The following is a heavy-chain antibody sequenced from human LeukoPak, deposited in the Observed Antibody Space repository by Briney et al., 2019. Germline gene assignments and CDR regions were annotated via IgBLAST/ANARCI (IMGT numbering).Heavy chain of an antibody. J-gene: IGHJ4*02. CDR3: AAERGSYGVGTH. Sequence: PGGSLRLSCAASGFTFSGYYMSWIRQAPGKGLEWVSYISSSSSYTNYADSVKGRFTISRDNAKNSLYLQMNSLRAEDTAVYYCAAERGSYGVGTHWGQGTLVTVSS. CDR1: GFTFSGYY. CDR2: ISSSSSYT. D-gene: IGHD1-26*01. V-gene: IGHV3-11*03.